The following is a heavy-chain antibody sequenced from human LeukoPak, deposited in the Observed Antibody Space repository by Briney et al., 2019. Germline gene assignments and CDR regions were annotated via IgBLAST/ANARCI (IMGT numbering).Heavy chain of an antibody. J-gene: IGHJ6*03. CDR1: GFTFSSYS. CDR3: ARVPGSHYYYYMDG. CDR2: ISSSSSYI. Sequence: PGGSLRLSCAASGFTFSSYSMNWVRQAPGKGLEWVSSISSSSSYIYYADSVKGRFTISRDNAKNSLYLQMNVLRAEDTAVYYCARVPGSHYYYYMDGWGKGAAVTVSS. V-gene: IGHV3-21*01.